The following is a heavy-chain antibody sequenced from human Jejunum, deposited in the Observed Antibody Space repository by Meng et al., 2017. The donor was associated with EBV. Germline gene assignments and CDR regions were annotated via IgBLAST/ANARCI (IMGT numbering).Heavy chain of an antibody. J-gene: IGHJ4*02. CDR1: GGSVRSGSYY. CDR3: ARDFSSGYFAY. D-gene: IGHD3-22*01. Sequence: QVQLTRSGPGLVKASETLSLTWAVSGGSVRSGSYYWSWIRQPPGKGLEWIGFVSDYGSTRYNSSLKSRITISADTSKNQFSLKLTSVTPADTAIYYCARDFSSGYFAYWGQGTLVTVSS. CDR2: VSDYGST. V-gene: IGHV4-61*01.